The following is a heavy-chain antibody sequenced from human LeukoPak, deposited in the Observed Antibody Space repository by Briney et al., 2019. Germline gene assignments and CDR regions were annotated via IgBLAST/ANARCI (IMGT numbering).Heavy chain of an antibody. J-gene: IGHJ3*02. D-gene: IGHD3-3*01. V-gene: IGHV3-23*01. CDR3: AKFSTYYDFWSGYLDAFDI. CDR1: GFTFSSYA. CDR2: ISGSGGST. Sequence: QPGGSLRLSCAASGFTFSSYAMSWVRQAPGKGLEWVSAISGSGGSTYYADSVKGRFTISRDNSKNTLYLQMNSLRAEDTAVYYCAKFSTYYDFWSGYLDAFDIWGQGTMVTVSS.